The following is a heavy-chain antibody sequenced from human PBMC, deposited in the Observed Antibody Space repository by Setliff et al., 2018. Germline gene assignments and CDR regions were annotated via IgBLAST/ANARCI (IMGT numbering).Heavy chain of an antibody. V-gene: IGHV3-7*01. CDR1: GLSYTNDW. J-gene: IGHJ4*02. D-gene: IGHD3-10*01. Sequence: PGGSLRLSCTASGLSYTNDWVSWVRQAPGKGLEWLASINPHGSEKYYADSVKGRFTISRDNARNSLSLQMNSLRTEDTAVYYCFGAGTCSYWGQGTLVTVS. CDR3: FGAGTCSY. CDR2: INPHGSEK.